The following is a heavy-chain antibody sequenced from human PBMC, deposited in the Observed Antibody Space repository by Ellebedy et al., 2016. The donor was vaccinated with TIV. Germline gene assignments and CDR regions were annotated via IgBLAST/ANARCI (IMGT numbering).Heavy chain of an antibody. CDR1: GFTFSIYA. CDR3: ASRYTTWSGREC. V-gene: IGHV3-30*03. D-gene: IGHD2-2*02. Sequence: PGGSLRLSCAASGFTFSIYAMSWVRQAPGKGLEWVAVISYDGTTIYYTDSVKGRFTISRNNSKDTVYLQMNSLRAEDTAVYYCASRYTTWSGRECWGQGTLVTVSS. J-gene: IGHJ4*02. CDR2: ISYDGTTI.